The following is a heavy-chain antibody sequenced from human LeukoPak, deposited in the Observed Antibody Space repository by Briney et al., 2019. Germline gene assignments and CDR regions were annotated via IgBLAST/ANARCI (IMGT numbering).Heavy chain of an antibody. V-gene: IGHV3-30*18. CDR2: ISYDGSSE. J-gene: IGHJ4*02. D-gene: IGHD3-22*01. Sequence: GGSLRLSCAASGFTFGTFGMHWVRQAPGKGLEWVAFISYDGSSEYDADSVKGRFTISRDNSEDTVYLQMNSLRAEDTAVYYCAKSEVYYFGTSGGFDYWGQGTLVTVAS. CDR1: GFTFGTFG. CDR3: AKSEVYYFGTSGGFDY.